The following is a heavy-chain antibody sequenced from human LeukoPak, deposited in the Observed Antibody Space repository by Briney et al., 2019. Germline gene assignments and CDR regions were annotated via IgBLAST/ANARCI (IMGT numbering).Heavy chain of an antibody. J-gene: IGHJ4*02. Sequence: GGSLRLSCAASGFTFSSYAMPWVRQAPGKGLEWVAVISYDGSNKYYADSVKGRFTISRDNSKNTLYLQMNSLRAEDTAVYYCANSLRSIPLVDYWGQGALVTVSS. D-gene: IGHD1-26*01. CDR2: ISYDGSNK. CDR3: ANSLRSIPLVDY. V-gene: IGHV3-30-3*01. CDR1: GFTFSSYA.